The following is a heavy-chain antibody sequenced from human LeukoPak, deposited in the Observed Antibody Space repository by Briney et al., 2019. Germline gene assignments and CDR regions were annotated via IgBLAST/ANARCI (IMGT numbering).Heavy chain of an antibody. CDR1: GFTVSSNY. J-gene: IGHJ6*02. CDR2: IYSGGST. Sequence: GGSLRLSCAASGFTVSSNYMSWVRQAPGEGLEWVSVIYSGGSTYYADSVKGRFTISRDNSKNTLYLQMNSLRAEDTAVYYCARDGVEVVGATDYYYYYGMDVWGQGTTVTVSS. V-gene: IGHV3-66*01. CDR3: ARDGVEVVGATDYYYYYGMDV. D-gene: IGHD1-26*01.